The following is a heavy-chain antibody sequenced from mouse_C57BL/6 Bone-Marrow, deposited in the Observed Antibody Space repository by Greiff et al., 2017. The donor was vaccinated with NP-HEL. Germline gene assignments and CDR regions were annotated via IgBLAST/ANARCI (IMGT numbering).Heavy chain of an antibody. CDR1: GYTFTDYY. D-gene: IGHD6-1*01. J-gene: IGHJ3*01. CDR3: ARGLRSWFAY. Sequence: EVMLVESGPVLVKPGASVKMSCKASGYTFTDYYMNWVKQSHGKSLEWIGVINPYNGGTSYNQKFKGKATLTVDKSSSTAYMELNSLTSEDSAVYYCARGLRSWFAYWGQGTLVTVSA. CDR2: INPYNGGT. V-gene: IGHV1-19*01.